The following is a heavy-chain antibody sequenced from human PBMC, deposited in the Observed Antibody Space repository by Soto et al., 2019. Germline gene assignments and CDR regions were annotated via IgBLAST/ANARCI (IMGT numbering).Heavy chain of an antibody. J-gene: IGHJ4*02. CDR2: ISGSGGST. CDR1: RFTPSPYS. CDR3: AKDAYRHHQRAY. V-gene: IGHV3-23*01. Sequence: GEALRLPSAASRFTPSPYSNRLGRQAPGKWFEWVSAISGSGGSTYYAVSVKGRFTISRDNSKNTLYLQMNSLRAEDTAVYYCAKDAYRHHQRAYRGQRTPVLVSS.